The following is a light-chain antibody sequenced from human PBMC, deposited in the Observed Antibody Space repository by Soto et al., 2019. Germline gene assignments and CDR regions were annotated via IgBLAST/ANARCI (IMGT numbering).Light chain of an antibody. CDR3: QQLSNWPPSIT. V-gene: IGKV3-11*01. J-gene: IGKJ5*01. Sequence: IVLTQSPATLSLSPLGRATLSFMGSQSVTSYLTWYQQKPGQAPRLLIYHASNRATGIPARFSGSGSGTDFTLTISSLEPDDFAVYYCQQLSNWPPSITFGQGTRLEI. CDR2: HAS. CDR1: QSVTSY.